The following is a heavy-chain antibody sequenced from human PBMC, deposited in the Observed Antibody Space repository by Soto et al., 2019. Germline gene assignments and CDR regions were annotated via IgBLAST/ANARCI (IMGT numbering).Heavy chain of an antibody. CDR1: GYTFTGYY. Sequence: ASVKVSCKASGYTFTGYYMHRVRQAPGQGLEWMGWINPNSGGTNYAQKFQGWVTMTRDTSISTAYMELSRLRSDDTAVYYCARGQWLRAPGRGYYYGMDVWGQGTTVTVSS. D-gene: IGHD5-12*01. J-gene: IGHJ6*02. V-gene: IGHV1-2*04. CDR2: INPNSGGT. CDR3: ARGQWLRAPGRGYYYGMDV.